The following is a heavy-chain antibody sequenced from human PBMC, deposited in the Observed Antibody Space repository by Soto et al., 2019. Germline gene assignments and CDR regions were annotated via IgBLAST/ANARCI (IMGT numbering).Heavy chain of an antibody. V-gene: IGHV3-23*01. Sequence: GGSLRLSCAVSGFTFSSYAMSWIRQAPGKGLEWVSAISGSGGSTYYADSVKGRFTISRDNSKNTLYLQMNSLRAEDTAVYYCAKGPGPTGNWFDPWGQGTLVTVSS. J-gene: IGHJ5*02. CDR1: GFTFSSYA. D-gene: IGHD1-1*01. CDR3: AKGPGPTGNWFDP. CDR2: ISGSGGST.